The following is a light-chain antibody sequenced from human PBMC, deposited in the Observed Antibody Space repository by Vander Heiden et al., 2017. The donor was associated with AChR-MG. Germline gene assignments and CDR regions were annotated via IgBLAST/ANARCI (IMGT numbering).Light chain of an antibody. J-gene: IGLJ3*02. V-gene: IGLV1-44*01. CDR1: YSNIGSHT. Sequence: QSALTPPPSASGTPGQTVTISCSGSYSNIGSHTVNWYQQLPGTAPKFLIYSDNQRPSGVPDRFSGSKSGTSASLAISGLQSEDEADYYCATWDDSLNARVFGGGTKLTVL. CDR2: SDN. CDR3: ATWDDSLNARV.